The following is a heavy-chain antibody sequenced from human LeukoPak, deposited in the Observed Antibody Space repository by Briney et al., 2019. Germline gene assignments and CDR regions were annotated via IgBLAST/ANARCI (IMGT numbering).Heavy chain of an antibody. CDR3: AKVVARFVTRPIYYFDY. CDR2: ISGSGGST. Sequence: GGSLRLSCAASGFTFSSYAMSWVRQAPGKGLEWVSAISGSGGSTYYADSVKSRFTISRDNSKNTLYLQMNSLRAEDTAVYYCAKVVARFVTRPIYYFDYWGQGTLVTVS. V-gene: IGHV3-23*01. J-gene: IGHJ4*02. CDR1: GFTFSSYA. D-gene: IGHD5-12*01.